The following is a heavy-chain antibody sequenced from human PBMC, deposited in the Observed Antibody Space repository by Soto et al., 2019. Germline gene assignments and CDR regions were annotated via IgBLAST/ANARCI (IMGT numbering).Heavy chain of an antibody. CDR2: FDPEDGET. J-gene: IGHJ6*03. CDR3: ATASGYCSGGSCYSGDCYYYYMDV. V-gene: IGHV1-24*01. D-gene: IGHD2-15*01. Sequence: ASVKVSCKVSGYTLTELSMHWVRQAPGEGLEWMGGFDPEDGETIYAQKFQGRVTMTEDTSTDTAYMELSSLRSEDTAVYYCATASGYCSGGSCYSGDCYYYYMDVWGKGTTVTVSS. CDR1: GYTLTELS.